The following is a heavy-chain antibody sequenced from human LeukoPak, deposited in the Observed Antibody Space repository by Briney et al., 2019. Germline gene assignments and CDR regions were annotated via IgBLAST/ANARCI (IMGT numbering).Heavy chain of an antibody. D-gene: IGHD6-13*01. CDR1: GGSIRSYY. V-gene: IGHV4-34*01. CDR2: INHSGST. CDR3: AGLKIFPGIAAAGDYYGMDV. J-gene: IGHJ6*02. Sequence: SETLSLTCTVSGGSIRSYYWSWIRQPAGKGLEWIGEINHSGSTNYNPSLKSRVTISVDTSKNQFSLKLSSVTAADTAVYYCAGLKIFPGIAAAGDYYGMDVWGQGTTVTVSS.